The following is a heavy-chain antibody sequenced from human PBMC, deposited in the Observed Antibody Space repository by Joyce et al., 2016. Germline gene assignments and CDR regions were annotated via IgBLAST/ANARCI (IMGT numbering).Heavy chain of an antibody. CDR3: AKDVTLYSINWYSGMDV. J-gene: IGHJ6*02. D-gene: IGHD6-13*01. CDR1: GFTFSSYG. V-gene: IGHV3-30*18. CDR2: ISHDGTKK. Sequence: QVQLVESGGGVVQPGRSLRLSCAASGFTFSSYGMHWVRQAPGKGLEWVAVISHDGTKKYYADSVKGRFSISRDNSKNTLYLQMNSLRGEDTAVYYCAKDVTLYSINWYSGMDVWGQGTTVTVSS.